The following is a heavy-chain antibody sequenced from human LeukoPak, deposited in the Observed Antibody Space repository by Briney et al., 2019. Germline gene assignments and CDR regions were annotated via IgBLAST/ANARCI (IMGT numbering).Heavy chain of an antibody. CDR1: GFTFSSYA. V-gene: IGHV3-23*01. CDR2: ISGSGGST. Sequence: GGSLRLSCAASGFTFSSYAMSWVRQAPGKGLEWVSAISGSGGSTYYADSVKGRFTISSDNSKNTLYLQMNSLRDEATSVYYCAKWWELPPYYFDYWGQGTLVTVSS. CDR3: AKWWELPPYYFDY. D-gene: IGHD1-26*01. J-gene: IGHJ4*02.